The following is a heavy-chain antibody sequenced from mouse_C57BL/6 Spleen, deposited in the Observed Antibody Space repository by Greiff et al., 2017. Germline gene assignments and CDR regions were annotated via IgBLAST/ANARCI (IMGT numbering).Heavy chain of an antibody. V-gene: IGHV5-4*01. CDR3: ARDIYYDYDGFAY. D-gene: IGHD2-4*01. J-gene: IGHJ3*01. CDR1: GFTFSSYA. CDR2: LSDGGSYT. Sequence: EVKLEESGGGLVKPGGSLKLSCAASGFTFSSYAMSWVRQTPEKRLEWVATLSDGGSYTYYPDNVKGRFTISRDNAKNNLYLQMSHLKSEDTAMYYCARDIYYDYDGFAYWGQGTLVTVSA.